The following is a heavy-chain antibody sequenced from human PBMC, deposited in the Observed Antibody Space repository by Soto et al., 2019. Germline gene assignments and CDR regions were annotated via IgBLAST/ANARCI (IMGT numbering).Heavy chain of an antibody. V-gene: IGHV1-18*01. J-gene: IGHJ6*02. CDR1: GYTFTSYG. CDR3: ARGDSPSPYYYYGMDL. D-gene: IGHD5-18*01. Sequence: GASVKVSCKASGYTFTSYGISWVRQAPGQGLEWMGWISTYNGNTNYAQKFQGRVTITADKSTSTAYMELSSLRSEDTAVYYCARGDSPSPYYYYGMDLWGQGTTVTVSS. CDR2: ISTYNGNT.